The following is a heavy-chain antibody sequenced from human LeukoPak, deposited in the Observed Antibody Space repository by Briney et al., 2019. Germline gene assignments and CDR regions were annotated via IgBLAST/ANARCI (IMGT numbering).Heavy chain of an antibody. Sequence: PGGSLRLSCAASGFTFSSYAMSWVRQAPGKGLEWVSAISGSGGSTSYADSVKGRFTISRDNSKNTLYLQMNSLGAEDTAVYYCAKNSGYYPGPYYFDYWGQGTLVTVSS. CDR3: AKNSGYYPGPYYFDY. CDR2: ISGSGGST. V-gene: IGHV3-23*01. D-gene: IGHD3-22*01. CDR1: GFTFSSYA. J-gene: IGHJ4*02.